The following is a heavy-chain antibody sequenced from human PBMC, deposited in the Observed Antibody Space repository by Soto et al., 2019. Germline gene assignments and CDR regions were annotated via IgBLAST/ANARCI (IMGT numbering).Heavy chain of an antibody. D-gene: IGHD6-19*01. J-gene: IGHJ5*02. Sequence: QVQLQESGPGLVKPSETLSLTCTVSGGSISSYYWSWIRQPPGKGLEWIGYIYYSGSTNYNPSLKSQVTISVDTSKNQFSLKLSSVTAADTAVYYCARGKTIAVAGTAWFDPWGQGTLVTVSS. CDR2: IYYSGST. V-gene: IGHV4-59*01. CDR3: ARGKTIAVAGTAWFDP. CDR1: GGSISSYY.